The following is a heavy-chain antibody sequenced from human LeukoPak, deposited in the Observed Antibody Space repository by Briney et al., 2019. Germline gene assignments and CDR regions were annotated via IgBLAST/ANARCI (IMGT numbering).Heavy chain of an antibody. V-gene: IGHV3-7*03. CDR3: AKDLAGDYEPYYFDY. D-gene: IGHD4-17*01. CDR2: IKQDGSKK. Sequence: GGSLRLSCVASGFPFSSYWMTWVRQAPGKGLEWVANIKQDGSKKSYVDSVKGRFTISRDNAKNSLYLQMNSLRAEDTAVYYCAKDLAGDYEPYYFDYWGQGTLVTVSS. J-gene: IGHJ4*02. CDR1: GFPFSSYW.